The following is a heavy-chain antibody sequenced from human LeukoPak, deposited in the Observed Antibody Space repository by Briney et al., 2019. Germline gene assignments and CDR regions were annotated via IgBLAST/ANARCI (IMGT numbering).Heavy chain of an antibody. V-gene: IGHV4-61*05. CDR1: GGSISSSGYY. CDR2: IYYSGST. CDR3: ASDPGYGMDV. Sequence: SETLSLTCTVSGGSISSSGYYWGWIRQPPGKGLEWIGYIYYSGSTNYNPSLKSRVTISVDTSKNQFSLKLSSVTAADTAVYYCASDPGYGMDVWGQGTTVTVSS. D-gene: IGHD3-10*01. J-gene: IGHJ6*02.